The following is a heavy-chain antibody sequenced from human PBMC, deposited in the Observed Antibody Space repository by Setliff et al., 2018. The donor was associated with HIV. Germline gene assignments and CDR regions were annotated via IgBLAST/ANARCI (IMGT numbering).Heavy chain of an antibody. Sequence: ASVKVSCKVSGDTLTKLSIYWVRQAPGKGLEWMGGFDHEEGKIIYAQKFQGRVSMTEDTATDTAYMDLSSLRSDDTAVYYCAAPSSVYIFGVLTPVSFDYWGQGTLVTVSS. J-gene: IGHJ4*02. CDR3: AAPSSVYIFGVLTPVSFDY. D-gene: IGHD3-3*02. CDR1: GDTLTKLS. CDR2: FDHEEGKI. V-gene: IGHV1-24*01.